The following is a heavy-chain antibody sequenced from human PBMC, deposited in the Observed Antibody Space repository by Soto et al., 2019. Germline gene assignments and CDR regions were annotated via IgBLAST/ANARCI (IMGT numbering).Heavy chain of an antibody. Sequence: QVQVQESGPGLVKPSQTLSLTCTVSGGSISSGDYYWSWIRQPPGKVLEWIGCIYYSGSTYYNPSLKSRLTISLDTSKNQFSLKLSSVTASDTAMYYCARAPAALYYFYGMDVWGQGTTVTVSS. J-gene: IGHJ6*02. CDR1: GGSISSGDYY. CDR2: IYYSGST. D-gene: IGHD2-2*01. V-gene: IGHV4-30-4*01. CDR3: ARAPAALYYFYGMDV.